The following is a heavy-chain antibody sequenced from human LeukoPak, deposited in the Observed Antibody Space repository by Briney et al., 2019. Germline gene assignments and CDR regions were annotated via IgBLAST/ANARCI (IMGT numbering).Heavy chain of an antibody. CDR3: ARLYCSGGSCYHDY. J-gene: IGHJ4*02. D-gene: IGHD2-15*01. V-gene: IGHV1-69*01. CDR1: GGTFSSYA. Sequence: SVKVSCKASGGTFSSYAISWVRQAPGQGLEWMGGIISIFGTANYAQKFQGRVTITADESTSTAYMELSSLRSEDTAVYYCARLYCSGGSCYHDYWGQGTLVTVSS. CDR2: IISIFGTA.